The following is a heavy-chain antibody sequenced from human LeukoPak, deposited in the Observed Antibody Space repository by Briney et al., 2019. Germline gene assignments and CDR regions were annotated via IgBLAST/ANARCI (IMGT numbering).Heavy chain of an antibody. V-gene: IGHV3-9*01. CDR1: GFTFDDYA. Sequence: GGSLRLSCAASGFTFDDYAMLWVRQPPGKGLEWVSGISWNSGSIGYADSVKGRFTISRDNAKNSLYLQMNSLRAEDTALYYCAKGATIANFDYWGQGTLVTVSS. J-gene: IGHJ4*02. CDR3: AKGATIANFDY. D-gene: IGHD6-13*01. CDR2: ISWNSGSI.